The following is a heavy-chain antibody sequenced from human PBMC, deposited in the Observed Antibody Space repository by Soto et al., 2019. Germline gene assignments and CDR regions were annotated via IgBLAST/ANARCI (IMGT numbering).Heavy chain of an antibody. CDR2: IYYSGST. Sequence: PSETLSLTCTVSGGSISSGGYYWGWIRQHPGKGLEWIGYIYYSGSTYYNPSLKSRVTISVDTSKNQFSLKLSSVTAADTAVYYCARGEDDFWSGYYTGYYYYGMDVWGQGTTVTVS. D-gene: IGHD3-3*01. J-gene: IGHJ6*02. CDR3: ARGEDDFWSGYYTGYYYYGMDV. V-gene: IGHV4-31*03. CDR1: GGSISSGGYY.